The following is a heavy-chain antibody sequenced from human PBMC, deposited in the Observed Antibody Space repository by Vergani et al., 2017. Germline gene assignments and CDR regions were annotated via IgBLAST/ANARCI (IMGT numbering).Heavy chain of an antibody. CDR1: GFTVSSNY. V-gene: IGHV3-66*02. CDR2: IYTGAST. CDR3: ARESRYCSGSSCYGGFDS. Sequence: EVQLLESGGGLVQPGGSLRLSCAASGFTVSSNYLSWVRQAPGKGLEWVSVIYTGASTYYADSVTGRFTISRDNSKNTLYLQMNSLRPEDTAVYYCARESRYCSGSSCYGGFDSWGQGTLVTVSS. D-gene: IGHD2-15*01. J-gene: IGHJ4*02.